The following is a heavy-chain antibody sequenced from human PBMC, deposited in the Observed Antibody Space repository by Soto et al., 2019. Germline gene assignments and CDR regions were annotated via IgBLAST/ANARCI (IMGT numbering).Heavy chain of an antibody. CDR3: AKGSIVVVEAPIDF. J-gene: IGHJ4*02. CDR1: GLSFDDYA. Sequence: EVQLVESGGGLAQPGGSLRLSCAASGLSFDDYAMHWVRQAPGKGLEWVSGINWNSGGIAYADSVKGRFTISRDNAKNSLYLRMNSLRPEDTALYYCAKGSIVVVEAPIDFWGQGTLVIVSS. CDR2: INWNSGGI. V-gene: IGHV3-9*01. D-gene: IGHD2-2*01.